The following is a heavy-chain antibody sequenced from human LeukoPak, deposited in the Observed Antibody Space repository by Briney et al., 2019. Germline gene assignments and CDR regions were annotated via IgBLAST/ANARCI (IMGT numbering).Heavy chain of an antibody. CDR3: ARSLAPGMDYYYYGMDV. CDR1: GYTFTSYD. CDR2: MNPNSGNT. V-gene: IGHV1-8*01. J-gene: IGHJ6*02. Sequence: ASVKVSCKASGYTFTSYDINWVRQATGQGLEWMGWMNPNSGNTGYAQKFQGRVTMTRDTSTSTVYMELSSLRSEDTAVYYCARSLAPGMDYYYYGMDVWGQGTTVTVSS. D-gene: IGHD6-13*01.